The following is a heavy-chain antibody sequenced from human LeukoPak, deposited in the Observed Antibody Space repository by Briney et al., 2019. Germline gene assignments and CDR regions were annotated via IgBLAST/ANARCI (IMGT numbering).Heavy chain of an antibody. Sequence: PGGSLRLSCAASGFIFSSYWMSWVRQAPGKGLEWVANIKEDGSEKFYVDSVEGRFTISRDNAKNSLYLQMNSLRAEDTAVYYCAREAKVYDSVRMGDDWGQGTLVTVSS. D-gene: IGHD3-16*01. CDR3: AREAKVYDSVRMGDD. CDR1: GFIFSSYW. V-gene: IGHV3-7*01. J-gene: IGHJ4*02. CDR2: IKEDGSEK.